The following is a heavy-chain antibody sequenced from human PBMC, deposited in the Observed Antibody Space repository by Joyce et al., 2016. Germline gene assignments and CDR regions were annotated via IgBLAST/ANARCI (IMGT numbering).Heavy chain of an antibody. CDR2: IIPVFRAT. CDR1: GGTFSTSS. D-gene: IGHD2-15*01. CDR3: ATPLLAGATRGPFDY. V-gene: IGHV1-69*01. J-gene: IGHJ4*02. Sequence: QVQLMQSGAEVRKPGSSVTVSCKASGGTFSTSSLNWVRQASGQGLEWMGGIIPVFRATNYAQMFQGRVTITAEEPTSTVYMELNRLRFDDTAIYYCATPLLAGATRGPFDYWGQGALVTVSS.